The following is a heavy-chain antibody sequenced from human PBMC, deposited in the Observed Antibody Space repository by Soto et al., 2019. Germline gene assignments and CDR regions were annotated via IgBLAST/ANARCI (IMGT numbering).Heavy chain of an antibody. V-gene: IGHV4-31*03. CDR3: ARGPSSIAARYNYYYYMDV. CDR2: IYYSGST. CDR1: GGSISSGGYY. Sequence: SETLSLTCTVSGGSISSGGYYWSWIRQHPGKGLEWIGYIYYSGSTYYNPSLKSRVTISVDTSKNQSSLKLSSVTAADTAVYYCARGPSSIAARYNYYYYMDVWGKGTTVTVSS. D-gene: IGHD6-6*01. J-gene: IGHJ6*03.